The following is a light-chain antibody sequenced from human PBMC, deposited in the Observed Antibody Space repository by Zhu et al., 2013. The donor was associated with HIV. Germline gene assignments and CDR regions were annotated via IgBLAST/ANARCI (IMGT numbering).Light chain of an antibody. CDR2: GAS. Sequence: EIVLTQSPGTLSLSPGERATLSCRASQSVSSSYLAWYQQKSGQAPRLLIYGASSRATGIPDRFSGSGSGTDFTLTIRRLEPEDFAVYYCQQYGDSPTFGQGTKVDMK. CDR3: QQYGDSPT. J-gene: IGKJ1*01. CDR1: QSVSSSY. V-gene: IGKV3-20*01.